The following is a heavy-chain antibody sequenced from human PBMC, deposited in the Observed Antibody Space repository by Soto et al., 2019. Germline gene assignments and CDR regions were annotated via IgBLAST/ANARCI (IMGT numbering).Heavy chain of an antibody. CDR1: GDSVSSRFW. Sequence: SETLSLTCAVSGDSVSSRFWWSWVRQSPGKGLEWIGEIYHSGSANYNPSLKSRVTISVDTSKNQFSLQLSSVTAADTAVYYCARRWGPTFDFWGQGTLVTVSS. CDR2: IYHSGSA. CDR3: ARRWGPTFDF. V-gene: IGHV4-4*02. D-gene: IGHD1-26*01. J-gene: IGHJ4*02.